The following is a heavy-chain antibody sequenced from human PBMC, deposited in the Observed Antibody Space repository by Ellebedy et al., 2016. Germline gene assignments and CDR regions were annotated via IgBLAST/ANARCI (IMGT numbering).Heavy chain of an antibody. CDR2: IKKDGSEK. CDR3: ARGPGFLTDY. V-gene: IGHV3-7*03. CDR1: GFTFSAYW. J-gene: IGHJ4*02. Sequence: GGSLRLSCAASGFTFSAYWMAWFRQAPGKGLEWVANIKKDGSEKFYVESVKGRFTISRDYAKNSLYLQMNSLRADDTAVYYCARGPGFLTDYWGQGILVTVSS. D-gene: IGHD1-1*01.